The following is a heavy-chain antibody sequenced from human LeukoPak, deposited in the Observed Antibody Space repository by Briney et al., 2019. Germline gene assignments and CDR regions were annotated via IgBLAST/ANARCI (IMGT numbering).Heavy chain of an antibody. D-gene: IGHD6-19*01. Sequence: SETLSLTCAVYGGSFSGYYWSWIRQTPGKGLEWIGEINHSGSINYIPSFKSRVSISVDTSKNQFSLKLSSVTAADTAVYYCARETYSSGYDYWGHGTLVTVSS. V-gene: IGHV4-34*01. CDR3: ARETYSSGYDY. CDR1: GGSFSGYY. J-gene: IGHJ4*01. CDR2: INHSGSI.